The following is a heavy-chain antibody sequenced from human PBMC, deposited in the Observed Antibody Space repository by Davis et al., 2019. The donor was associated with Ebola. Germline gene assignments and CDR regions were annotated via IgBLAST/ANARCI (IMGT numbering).Heavy chain of an antibody. J-gene: IGHJ5*02. D-gene: IGHD2-2*02. V-gene: IGHV4-34*01. Sequence: MPGGSLRLSCAVYGGSFSGYYWRWIRQPPGKGLEWIGEINHSGSTNYNPSLKSRVTISVDTSKNQFSLKLSSVTVADTAVYYCARGYTGWFDPWGQGTLVTVSS. CDR2: INHSGST. CDR3: ARGYTGWFDP. CDR1: GGSFSGYY.